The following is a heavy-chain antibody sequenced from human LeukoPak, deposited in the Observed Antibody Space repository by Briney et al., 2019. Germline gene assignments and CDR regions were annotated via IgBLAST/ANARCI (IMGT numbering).Heavy chain of an antibody. D-gene: IGHD3-22*01. CDR1: GFTFSSYA. CDR3: ASTTYYYDSSGYYYDPGVGGFDY. J-gene: IGHJ4*02. CDR2: ISGSGGST. Sequence: GSLRLSGAASGFTFSSYAMSWVRQAPGKGLEWVSAISGSGGSTYYADSVKGRFTISRDNSKNTLYLQMNSLRAEDTAVYYCASTTYYYDSSGYYYDPGVGGFDYWGQGTLVTVSS. V-gene: IGHV3-23*01.